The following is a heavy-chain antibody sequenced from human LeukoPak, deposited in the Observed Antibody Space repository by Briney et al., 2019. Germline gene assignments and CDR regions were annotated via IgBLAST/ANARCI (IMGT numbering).Heavy chain of an antibody. D-gene: IGHD6-19*01. CDR1: GFTFSSYA. Sequence: GGSLRLSCAASGFTFSSYAMSWVRQAPGKGLEWVSAISGDGGSTYYADSVKGRFTISRDNSKNSLYLQMNSLRTEDTALYYCAKVAYSSGWYVSDYWGQGTLVTVSS. CDR3: AKVAYSSGWYVSDY. CDR2: ISGDGGST. V-gene: IGHV3-43*02. J-gene: IGHJ4*02.